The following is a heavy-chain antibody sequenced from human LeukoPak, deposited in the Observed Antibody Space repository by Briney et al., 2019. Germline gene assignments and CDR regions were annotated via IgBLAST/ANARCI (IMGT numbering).Heavy chain of an antibody. CDR3: ARVSRGYSYGYLFYGMDV. D-gene: IGHD5-18*01. Sequence: SETLSLTCAVYGGSFSGYYWSWIRQPPGKGLEWIGEINHSGSTNYNPSLKSRVTISVDTSKNQFSLKLSSVTAADTAVYYSARVSRGYSYGYLFYGMDVWGQGTTVTVSS. J-gene: IGHJ6*02. CDR1: GGSFSGYY. V-gene: IGHV4-34*01. CDR2: INHSGST.